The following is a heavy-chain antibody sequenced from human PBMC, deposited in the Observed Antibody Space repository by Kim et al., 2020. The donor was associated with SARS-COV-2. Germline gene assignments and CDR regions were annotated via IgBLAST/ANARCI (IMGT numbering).Heavy chain of an antibody. Sequence: RKGPVTISVDTSKNQFSLKLSSVTAADTAVYYCARDQRPGYYYYYGMDVWGQGTTVTVSS. V-gene: IGHV4-30-2*05. CDR3: ARDQRPGYYYYYGMDV. J-gene: IGHJ6*02.